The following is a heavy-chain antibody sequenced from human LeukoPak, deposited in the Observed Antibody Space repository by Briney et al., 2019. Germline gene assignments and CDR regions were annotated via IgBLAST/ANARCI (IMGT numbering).Heavy chain of an antibody. CDR3: ARAYDFWSGYTTPFFDY. Sequence: ASVKVSFTASGYTFTSYYMHWVRQAPGQGLEWMGIINPSGGSTSYAQKFQGRVTMTRDTSTSTVYMELSSLRSEDTAVYYCARAYDFWSGYTTPFFDYWGQGTLVTVSS. CDR1: GYTFTSYY. V-gene: IGHV1-46*01. D-gene: IGHD3-3*01. CDR2: INPSGGST. J-gene: IGHJ4*02.